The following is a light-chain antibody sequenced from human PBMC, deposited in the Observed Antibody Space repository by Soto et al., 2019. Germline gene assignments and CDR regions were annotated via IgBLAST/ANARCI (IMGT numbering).Light chain of an antibody. CDR2: DVS. CDR3: RSYTSSIPLVV. Sequence: QSALTQPASVSGSTGQSITISCTGTSSYVGGYNYVSWYQQHTGKAPKLIIYDVSNRPSGVSNRFSGSKSGNTASLTISGLQAEDEADYYCRSYTSSIPLVVFGGGTKRTVL. V-gene: IGLV2-14*01. J-gene: IGLJ2*01. CDR1: SSYVGGYNY.